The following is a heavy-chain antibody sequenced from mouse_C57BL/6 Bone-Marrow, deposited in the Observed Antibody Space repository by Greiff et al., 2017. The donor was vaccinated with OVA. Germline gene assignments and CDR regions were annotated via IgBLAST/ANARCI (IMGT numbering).Heavy chain of an antibody. D-gene: IGHD2-4*01. CDR3: ARYDYAPFDY. V-gene: IGHV1-42*01. Sequence: EVQLQQSGPELVKPGASVKIFCKASGYSFTGYYMNWVKQSPEKSLEWIGEINPSTGGTTYNQKFKAKATLTVDKSSSTAYMQLKSLTSEDSAVYYCARYDYAPFDYWGQGTTLTVSS. CDR2: INPSTGGT. CDR1: GYSFTGYY. J-gene: IGHJ2*01.